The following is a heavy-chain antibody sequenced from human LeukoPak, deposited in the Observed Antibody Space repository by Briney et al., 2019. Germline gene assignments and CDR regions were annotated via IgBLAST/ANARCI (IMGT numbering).Heavy chain of an antibody. J-gene: IGHJ4*02. D-gene: IGHD4-23*01. V-gene: IGHV4-34*01. CDR2: INHSGST. CDR3: TRTYGGFDY. CDR1: GGPFSGYY. Sequence: SETLSLTCAVYGGPFSGYYWSWIRQPPGKGLEWIGEINHSGSTNYNPSLKSRVTISVDTSKNQFSLKLSSVTAADTAVYYCTRTYGGFDYWGQGTLVTVSS.